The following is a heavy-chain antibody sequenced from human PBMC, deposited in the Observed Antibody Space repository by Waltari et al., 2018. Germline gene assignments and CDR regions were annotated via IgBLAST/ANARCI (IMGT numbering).Heavy chain of an antibody. CDR2: IYYSGST. J-gene: IGHJ5*02. V-gene: IGHV4-59*11. CDR1: GGSISSHY. D-gene: IGHD1-7*01. CDR3: ARAGTGTKSWWFDP. Sequence: QVQLQESGPGLVKPSETLSLTCTVSGGSISSHYWSWIRQPPGKGLEWIGYIYYSGSTNYNPSLKSRVTISVDTSKNQFSLKLSSVTAADTAVYYCARAGTGTKSWWFDPWGQGTLVTVSS.